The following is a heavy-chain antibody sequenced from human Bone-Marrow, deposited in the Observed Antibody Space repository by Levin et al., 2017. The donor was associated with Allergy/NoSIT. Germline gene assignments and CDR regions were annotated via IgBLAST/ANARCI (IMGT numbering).Heavy chain of an antibody. CDR2: IYSSGST. V-gene: IGHV4-59*01. D-gene: IGHD5-24*01. CDR1: GGSISSYY. Sequence: SETLSLTCTVSGGSISSYYWSWIRQPPGKGLEWIGYIYSSGSTNYNPSLKSRVTISVDTSKNKFSLKLSSVTAADTAVYYCARVGVEMATNVLDYWGQGTLVTVSS. CDR3: ARVGVEMATNVLDY. J-gene: IGHJ4*02.